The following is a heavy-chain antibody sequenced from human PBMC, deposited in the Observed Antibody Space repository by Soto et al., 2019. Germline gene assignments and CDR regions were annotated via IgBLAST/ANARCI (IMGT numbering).Heavy chain of an antibody. D-gene: IGHD4-17*01. CDR2: IWYDGSNK. Sequence: GGSLRLSCAASGFTFSSYGMHWVRQAPGKGLEWVAVIWYDGSNKYYADSVKGRFTISRDNSKNTLYLQMNSLRAEDTAVYYCARDGRGYGDYGPPFDYWGQGTLVTVSS. CDR3: ARDGRGYGDYGPPFDY. CDR1: GFTFSSYG. V-gene: IGHV3-33*01. J-gene: IGHJ4*02.